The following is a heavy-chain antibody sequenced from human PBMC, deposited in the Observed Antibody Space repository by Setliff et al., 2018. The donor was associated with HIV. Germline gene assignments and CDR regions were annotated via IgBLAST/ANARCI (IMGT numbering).Heavy chain of an antibody. CDR2: ISMSSHTSV. V-gene: IGHV3-48*01. D-gene: IGHD1-26*01. J-gene: IGHJ4*01. CDR1: GFTFGNYA. CDR3: ARDKWASGFDF. Sequence: GGSLRLSCTASGFTFGNYAMSWVRQAPGKGLEWVSYISMSSHTSVIYSDSVKGRFTISRDNARNSFYLQMNSLRVDDTAVYFCARDKWASGFDFWGHGTLVTVSS.